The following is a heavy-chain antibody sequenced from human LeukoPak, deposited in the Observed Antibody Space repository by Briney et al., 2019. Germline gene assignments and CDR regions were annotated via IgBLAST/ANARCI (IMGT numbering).Heavy chain of an antibody. CDR3: ARRSLGIVGNYFHH. V-gene: IGHV4-59*08. Sequence: PSETLSLTCTVSGGSISSYYWSWIRQPPGKGLEWMGYIHDSGSTNYNPSLKSRVTMSVDTSKNQFSLKLSSVTAADTAVYYCARRSLGIVGNYFHHWGQGALVTVSS. J-gene: IGHJ4*02. D-gene: IGHD1-26*01. CDR2: IHDSGST. CDR1: GGSISSYY.